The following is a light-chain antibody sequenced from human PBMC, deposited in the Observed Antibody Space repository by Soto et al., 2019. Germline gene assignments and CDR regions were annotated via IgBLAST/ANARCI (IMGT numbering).Light chain of an antibody. CDR1: QSCSSSY. CDR2: GAS. J-gene: IGKJ1*01. CDR3: QQYGSSPWT. Sequence: EIVLAQSPGAVCLSAVEGATLSCRASQSCSSSYLAWYQQKPGQAPRLLIYGASSRATGIPDRFSGSGSGTDFTLTISRLEPEDFAVYYCQQYGSSPWTFGQGTKVDIK. V-gene: IGKV3-20*01.